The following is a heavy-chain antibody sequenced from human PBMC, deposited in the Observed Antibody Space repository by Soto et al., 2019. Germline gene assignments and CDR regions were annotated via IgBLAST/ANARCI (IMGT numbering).Heavy chain of an antibody. V-gene: IGHV3-74*01. CDR1: GFTFSSYW. CDR3: TRVAYGDWEVVDY. CDR2: INRDGSST. J-gene: IGHJ4*02. D-gene: IGHD4-17*01. Sequence: EVQLVESGGGLVQPGGSLRLSCAASGFTFSSYWMHWVRQAPGKGLVWVSRINRDGSSTSYEDSVKGRFTISRDNAKNTLYLQMNSLRAEDTAVYYCTRVAYGDWEVVDYWGQGTLVTVSS.